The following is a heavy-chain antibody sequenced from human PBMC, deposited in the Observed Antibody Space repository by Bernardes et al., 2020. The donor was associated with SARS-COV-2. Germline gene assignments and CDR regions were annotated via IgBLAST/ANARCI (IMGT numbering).Heavy chain of an antibody. J-gene: IGHJ2*01. V-gene: IGHV4-34*01. CDR3: ASAVWGNWYFDL. CDR2: INYSGIT. CDR1: GGSLSGYY. D-gene: IGHD3-16*01. Sequence: SETLSLTCAVYGGSLSGYYWNWIRQPPGKGLEWIGEINYSGITNYNPSLTSRVTLSVDTSKNQFSLKLNSVAAPDTAVYYCASAVWGNWYFDLWGPGTLVTVTS.